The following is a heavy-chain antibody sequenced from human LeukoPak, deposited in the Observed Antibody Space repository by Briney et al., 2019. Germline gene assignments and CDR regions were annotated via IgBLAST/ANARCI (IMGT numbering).Heavy chain of an antibody. CDR2: ISYDGSNK. CDR1: GFTFSSYG. D-gene: IGHD6-6*01. CDR3: AKDRLRRAARHNSGFDY. J-gene: IGHJ4*02. Sequence: GGSLRLSCAASGFTFSSYGMHWVRQAPGKGLEWVAVISYDGSNKYYADSVKGRFTISRDNSKNTLYLQMNSLRAEDTAVYYCAKDRLRRAARHNSGFDYWGQGTLVTVSS. V-gene: IGHV3-30*18.